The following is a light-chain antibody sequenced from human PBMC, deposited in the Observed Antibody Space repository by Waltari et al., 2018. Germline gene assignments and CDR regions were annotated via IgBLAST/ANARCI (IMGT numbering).Light chain of an antibody. CDR1: QTVLHSSTNNNY. V-gene: IGKV4-1*01. CDR3: QQYVTTPWT. J-gene: IGKJ1*01. Sequence: DIVMTQSPDSLAVPLGERATINCKSSQTVLHSSTNNNYLAWYQQKPGQPPKLLIYWASTRGSGVPDRFSGSGSGTDFTLTISSLQAEDVAVYSCQQYVTTPWTFGQGTKVEI. CDR2: WAS.